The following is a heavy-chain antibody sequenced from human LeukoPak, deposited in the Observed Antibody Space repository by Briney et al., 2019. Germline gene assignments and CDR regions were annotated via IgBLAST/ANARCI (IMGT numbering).Heavy chain of an antibody. J-gene: IGHJ4*02. CDR2: IGNNGGGI. V-gene: IGHV3-23*01. CDR3: AIDPNWGTHS. D-gene: IGHD7-27*01. Sequence: GGSLRLSCAASGFTFSTYTMYWVRHPPGKKLEWVSIIGNNGGGIHYADSVRGRFTISRDNSKNALYLQMNSLRVEDTAVYYCAIDPNWGTHSWGQGVLVTVSS. CDR1: GFTFSTYT.